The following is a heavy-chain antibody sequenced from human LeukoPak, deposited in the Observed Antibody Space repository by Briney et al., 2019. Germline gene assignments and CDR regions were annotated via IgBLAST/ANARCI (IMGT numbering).Heavy chain of an antibody. CDR1: GVSISSYY. Sequence: SETLSLTCTVSGVSISSYYWSWIRQPPGKGLEWIGYIYYSGSTNYNPSLKSRVTISVDTSKNQFSLKLSSVTAADTAVYYCARLRITILRGHDAFDIWGQGTMVTVSS. D-gene: IGHD3-3*01. V-gene: IGHV4-59*08. CDR3: ARLRITILRGHDAFDI. J-gene: IGHJ3*02. CDR2: IYYSGST.